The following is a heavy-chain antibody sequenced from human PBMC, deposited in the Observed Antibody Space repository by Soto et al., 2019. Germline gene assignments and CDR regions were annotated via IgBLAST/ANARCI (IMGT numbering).Heavy chain of an antibody. Sequence: QVQLVQSGAEVKKPGSSVKVSCKASGGTFSSYAISWVRQAPGQGLEWMGGIIPIFGTANYAQKFQGRVTIPAGESTSPAYMELSGLRSQDTAVEYCARDPTVRITGTPSPHPWGQGTLVTVSS. CDR2: IIPIFGTA. V-gene: IGHV1-69*12. J-gene: IGHJ5*02. CDR3: ARDPTVRITGTPSPHP. CDR1: GGTFSSYA. D-gene: IGHD1-7*01.